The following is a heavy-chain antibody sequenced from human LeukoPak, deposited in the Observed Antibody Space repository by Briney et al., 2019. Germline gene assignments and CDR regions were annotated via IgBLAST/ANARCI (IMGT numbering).Heavy chain of an antibody. J-gene: IGHJ4*02. D-gene: IGHD3-22*01. V-gene: IGHV1-2*02. CDR3: ASLGRGYYYDSSGYYSDY. CDR1: GYTFTGYY. CDR2: INPNSGGT. Sequence: ASVKVSCKASGYTFTGYYMHWVRQAPGQGLEWMGWINPNSGGTNYAQRFQGRVTMTRDTSISTAYMELSRLRSDDTVVYYCASLGRGYYYDSSGYYSDYWGQGTLVTVSS.